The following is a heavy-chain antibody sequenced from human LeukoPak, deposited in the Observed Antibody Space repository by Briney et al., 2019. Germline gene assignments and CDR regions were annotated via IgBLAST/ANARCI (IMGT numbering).Heavy chain of an antibody. CDR3: ARSILRYYYNASGYYPYYFDY. Sequence: GGSLRLSCAASGFTFSRYSMNWVRQAPGKGLEWVSSISTSSSYIYYADSVKGRFTISRDNTKNSLYLQMTSLTAEDTALYYCARSILRYYYNASGYYPYYFDYWGQGVLVTVSS. V-gene: IGHV3-21*04. D-gene: IGHD3-22*01. CDR1: GFTFSRYS. J-gene: IGHJ4*02. CDR2: ISTSSSYI.